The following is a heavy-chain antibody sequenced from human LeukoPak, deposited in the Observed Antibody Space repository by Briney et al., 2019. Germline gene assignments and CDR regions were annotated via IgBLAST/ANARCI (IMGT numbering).Heavy chain of an antibody. CDR2: INPNSGGT. Sequence: ASVKVSCKASGYTFTDYYMHWVRQAPGQGLEWMGWINPNSGGTNYAQKFQGRVTMTRDTSISTAYMELSRLRSDDTAVYYCARGYCSGGSCYSVFDYWGQGTLVTVSS. CDR3: ARGYCSGGSCYSVFDY. D-gene: IGHD2-15*01. J-gene: IGHJ4*02. V-gene: IGHV1-2*02. CDR1: GYTFTDYY.